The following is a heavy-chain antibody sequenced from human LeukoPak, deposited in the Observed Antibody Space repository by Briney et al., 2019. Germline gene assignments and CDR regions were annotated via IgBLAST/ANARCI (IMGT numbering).Heavy chain of an antibody. V-gene: IGHV4-30-4*08. CDR2: IYYSGST. CDR1: GGSISSGDYY. CDR3: ARVQAGGYSYGIVIFDY. J-gene: IGHJ4*02. Sequence: PSETLSLTCTVSGGSISSGDYYWSWLRQPPGKGLEWIGYIYYSGSTYYNPSLKSRVTISVDTSKNQFSLKLSSMTAADTAVYYCARVQAGGYSYGIVIFDYWGQGTLVTVSS. D-gene: IGHD5-18*01.